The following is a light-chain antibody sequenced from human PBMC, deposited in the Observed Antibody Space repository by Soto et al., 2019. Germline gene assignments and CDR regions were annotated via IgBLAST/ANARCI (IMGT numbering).Light chain of an antibody. CDR1: QSISTY. V-gene: IGKV1-39*01. Sequence: DIQMTQSPSSLSASVGDRVTITCRASQSISTYLNWYQQKPGKAPKLLIYAASILQSGVPSRFSGSGSGTEFTLTISSLQPEDFATYYCQQSYSTPKYTFGQGTKLEIK. CDR3: QQSYSTPKYT. CDR2: AAS. J-gene: IGKJ2*01.